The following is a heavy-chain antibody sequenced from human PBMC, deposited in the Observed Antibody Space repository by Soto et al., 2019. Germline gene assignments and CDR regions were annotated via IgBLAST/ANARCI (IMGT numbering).Heavy chain of an antibody. CDR1: GFTFTSSA. CDR2: IVVGSGNT. V-gene: IGHV1-58*01. J-gene: IGHJ4*02. CDR3: AASTAVPYYYDSSGYYLGY. D-gene: IGHD3-22*01. Sequence: GASVKVSCKASGFTFTSSAVQWVRQARGQRLEWIGWIVVGSGNTNYAQKFQERVTITRDMSTSTAYMELSSLRSEDTAVYYCAASTAVPYYYDSSGYYLGYWGQGTLVTVS.